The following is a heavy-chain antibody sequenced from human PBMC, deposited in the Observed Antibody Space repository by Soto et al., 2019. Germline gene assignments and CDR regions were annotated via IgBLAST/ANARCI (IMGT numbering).Heavy chain of an antibody. CDR1: GYSFSKYG. CDR3: ARDFDFLFDY. V-gene: IGHV1-18*01. J-gene: IGHJ4*02. Sequence: QVQLVQSGAEVQEPGATVKVSCKASGYSFSKYGISWQRQAPGQGHEWLGWINVKDGHINYGRNFQGSLILTTDTSTTTAYMVLRTLRFDYSAVYYCARDFDFLFDYWGQGTWVTVSA. CDR2: INVKDGHI.